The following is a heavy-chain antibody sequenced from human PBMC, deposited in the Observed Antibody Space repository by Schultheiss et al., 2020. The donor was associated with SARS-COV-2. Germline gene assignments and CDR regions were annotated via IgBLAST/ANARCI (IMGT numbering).Heavy chain of an antibody. J-gene: IGHJ4*02. V-gene: IGHV4-59*08. Sequence: SCTVSGGSISSYYWSWIRQPPGKRLEWIGYIYYTGSTKYNPSLTSRVTISLDTPKNQFSLKLSSVTAADTTFYYCARLGYSLSNIYHPDYWGQGTLVTVSS. CDR2: IYYTGST. D-gene: IGHD2-15*01. CDR1: GGSISSYY. CDR3: ARLGYSLSNIYHPDY.